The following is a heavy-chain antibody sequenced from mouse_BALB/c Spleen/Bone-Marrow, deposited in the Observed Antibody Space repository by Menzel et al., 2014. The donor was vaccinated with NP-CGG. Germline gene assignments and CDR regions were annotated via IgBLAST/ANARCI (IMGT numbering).Heavy chain of an antibody. CDR1: GFNIKDIY. CDR3: APYYYGSSLFAY. CDR2: IDPANGNT. J-gene: IGHJ3*01. Sequence: VQLQQPGAELVKPGASVKLSCAASGFNIKDIYMHWVKQRPEQGLEWIGRIDPANGNTKYDPKFQGKATITADTSSNTAYLQLSSLTSEDTAVYYCAPYYYGSSLFAYWGQGTLVTVSA. D-gene: IGHD1-1*01. V-gene: IGHV14-3*02.